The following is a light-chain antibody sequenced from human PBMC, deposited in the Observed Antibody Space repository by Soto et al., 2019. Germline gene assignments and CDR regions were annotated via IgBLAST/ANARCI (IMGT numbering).Light chain of an antibody. J-gene: IGLJ3*02. CDR3: CSSAGTYTSV. V-gene: IGLV2-11*01. CDR2: DVS. Sequence: QSALTQPRSVSGSPGQSVTISCTGTSSDVGGYNYVSWHQQHPGKAPKLMISDVSKRPSGVPDRFSGSKSGNTASLTISGLQAEDEADYYCCSSAGTYTSVFGGGTKLTVL. CDR1: SSDVGGYNY.